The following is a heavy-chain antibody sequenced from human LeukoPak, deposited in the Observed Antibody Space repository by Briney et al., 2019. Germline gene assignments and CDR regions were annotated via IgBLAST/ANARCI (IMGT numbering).Heavy chain of an antibody. D-gene: IGHD2-21*02. CDR1: GYTFTSYD. Sequence: EASVKVSCKASGYTFTSYDINWVRQATGQGLEWMGWMNPNSGNTGYAQKFQGRVTMTRNTSISTAYMELSSLRSEDTAVYYCARGWYCGGDCYRFRHTYNWFDPWGQGTLVTVSS. CDR3: ARGWYCGGDCYRFRHTYNWFDP. CDR2: MNPNSGNT. V-gene: IGHV1-8*01. J-gene: IGHJ5*02.